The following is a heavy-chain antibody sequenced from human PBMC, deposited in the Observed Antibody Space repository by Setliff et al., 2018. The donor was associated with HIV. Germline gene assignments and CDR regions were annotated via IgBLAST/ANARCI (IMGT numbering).Heavy chain of an antibody. CDR3: ARDRCNSVSCYLYNWFDP. V-gene: IGHV1-3*04. D-gene: IGHD2-2*01. J-gene: IGHJ5*02. Sequence: ASVKVSCKASGYTFSQYPMHWVRQAPGQRPEWMGWINTGDGNTKYSQKFQDRVTITRDTSADTVYMELSSLRSEDTAVYYCARDRCNSVSCYLYNWFDPWGQGTLVTVSS. CDR1: GYTFSQYP. CDR2: INTGDGNT.